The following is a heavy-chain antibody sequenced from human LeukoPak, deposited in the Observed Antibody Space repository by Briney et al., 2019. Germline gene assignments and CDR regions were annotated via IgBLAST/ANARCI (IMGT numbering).Heavy chain of an antibody. CDR3: VYPGGEYVYFDY. V-gene: IGHV1-46*01. CDR2: INPSIGYT. CDR1: AYTFTNYY. D-gene: IGHD4-17*01. Sequence: ASVKVSCKASAYTFTNYYIHWVRQAPVQGLEWMGLINPSIGYTTYPQKFQGRVTMTRDTPTSTVYMELNSLRSEDTAVYYCVYPGGEYVYFDYWGLGTLVTVSS. J-gene: IGHJ4*02.